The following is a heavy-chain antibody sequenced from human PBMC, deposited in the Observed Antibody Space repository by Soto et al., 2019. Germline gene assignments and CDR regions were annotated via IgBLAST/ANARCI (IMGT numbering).Heavy chain of an antibody. J-gene: IGHJ3*02. Sequence: GGSLRLSCAASGLTFSSFAMHWVRQAPGKGPEWVAVISYDGSKTYHADSVKGRFTISRDNSKNTLYLQMNSLRAEDTAVYYCAGSYDILTNYQDAFDIWGQGTMVTVSS. V-gene: IGHV3-30-3*01. D-gene: IGHD3-9*01. CDR1: GLTFSSFA. CDR2: ISYDGSKT. CDR3: AGSYDILTNYQDAFDI.